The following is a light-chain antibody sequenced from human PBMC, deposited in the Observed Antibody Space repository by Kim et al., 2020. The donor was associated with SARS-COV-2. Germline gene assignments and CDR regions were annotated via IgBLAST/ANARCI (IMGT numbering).Light chain of an antibody. J-gene: IGKJ2*01. CDR1: QTITSNF. V-gene: IGKV3-20*01. CDR3: QQYAASPPT. Sequence: EIVLTQSPGTLSLAPGERATLSCRASQTITSNFLAWYQQKPGQGPRLLLYVASSRATGIPDRFSGSGSGTDFTLTISRLEPDDFAVYFCQQYAASPPTFGQGTKLEIK. CDR2: VAS.